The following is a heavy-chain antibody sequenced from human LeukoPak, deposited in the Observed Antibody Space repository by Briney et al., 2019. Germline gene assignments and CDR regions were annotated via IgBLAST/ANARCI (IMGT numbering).Heavy chain of an antibody. D-gene: IGHD4-11*01. CDR1: GFTFSSYS. Sequence: PGGSLRHSCAASGFTFSSYSMSWVRQAPGKGLEWVSSISSSSSYIYYADSVKGRFTISRDNAKNSLYLQMNSLRAEDTAVYYCARIHSNYPFDIWGQGTMVTVSS. CDR2: ISSSSSYI. J-gene: IGHJ3*02. V-gene: IGHV3-21*01. CDR3: ARIHSNYPFDI.